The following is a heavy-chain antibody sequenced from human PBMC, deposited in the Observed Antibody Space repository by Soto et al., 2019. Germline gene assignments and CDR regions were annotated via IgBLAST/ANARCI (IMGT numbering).Heavy chain of an antibody. D-gene: IGHD4-17*01. CDR1: GYTFTSYG. Sequence: QVQLVQSGAEVKKPGASVKVSCKASGYTFTSYGISWVRQAPGQGLEWMGWISAYNGNTNNAQKLQGRITMTTDAPTSTAYMEVRSLRSDDPAVYYWPRDGPGTVTDYFAYWGQGTLVTVSS. CDR2: ISAYNGNT. J-gene: IGHJ4*02. V-gene: IGHV1-18*01. CDR3: PRDGPGTVTDYFAY.